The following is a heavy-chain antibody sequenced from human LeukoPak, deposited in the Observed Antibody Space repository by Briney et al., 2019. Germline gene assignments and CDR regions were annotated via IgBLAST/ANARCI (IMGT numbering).Heavy chain of an antibody. Sequence: GGSLRLSCAASGFTFSSYEMNWVRQAPGKGLEWASYISSSGSTIYYADSVKGRFTISRDNAKSSLYLQMNSLRAEDTAVYYCARFPWASFLLYFDYWGQGTLVTVFS. J-gene: IGHJ4*02. V-gene: IGHV3-48*03. D-gene: IGHD2/OR15-2a*01. CDR1: GFTFSSYE. CDR3: ARFPWASFLLYFDY. CDR2: ISSSGSTI.